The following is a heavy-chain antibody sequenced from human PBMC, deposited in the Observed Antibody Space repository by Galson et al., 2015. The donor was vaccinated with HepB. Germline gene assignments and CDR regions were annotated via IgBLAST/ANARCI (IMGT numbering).Heavy chain of an antibody. CDR2: ISSSSSYI. J-gene: IGHJ6*02. CDR3: ARDLGGGVVVPAAYWPRADYYYYGMDV. Sequence: SLRLSCAASGFTFSSYSMNWVRQAPGKGLEWVSSISSSSSYIYYADSVKGRFTISRDNAKNSLYLQMNSLRAEDTAVYYCARDLGGGVVVPAAYWPRADYYYYGMDVWGQGTTVTVSS. D-gene: IGHD2-2*01. V-gene: IGHV3-21*01. CDR1: GFTFSSYS.